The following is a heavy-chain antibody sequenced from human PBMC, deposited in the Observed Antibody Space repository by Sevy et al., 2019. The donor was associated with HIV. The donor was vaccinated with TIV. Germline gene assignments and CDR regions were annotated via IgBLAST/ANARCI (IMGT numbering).Heavy chain of an antibody. CDR1: GYTFTNYA. Sequence: ASVKVSCKASGYTFTNYAISWVRQAPGQGLEWMGWISGFNGDTKNAEKFQGRFTMTTDTSTKTAYMDLRSLRSDDTAVYYCVRGTTFYDFWTGGDYWGRGTLVTVSS. CDR2: ISGFNGDT. J-gene: IGHJ4*02. V-gene: IGHV1-18*01. D-gene: IGHD3-3*01. CDR3: VRGTTFYDFWTGGDY.